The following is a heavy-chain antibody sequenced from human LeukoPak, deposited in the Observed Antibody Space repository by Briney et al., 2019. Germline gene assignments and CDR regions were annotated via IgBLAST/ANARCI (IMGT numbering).Heavy chain of an antibody. Sequence: SETLSLTCVVYGESFSGYYWSWIRQPPGKGLEWIGYIYDSGSTSYNPSLKSRVSMSVDTSKNQFSLKLSSVTAADTAVYYCARHPFDGDYGDYWGQGTLVTVSS. J-gene: IGHJ4*02. CDR1: GESFSGYY. V-gene: IGHV4-59*08. D-gene: IGHD4-17*01. CDR3: ARHPFDGDYGDY. CDR2: IYDSGST.